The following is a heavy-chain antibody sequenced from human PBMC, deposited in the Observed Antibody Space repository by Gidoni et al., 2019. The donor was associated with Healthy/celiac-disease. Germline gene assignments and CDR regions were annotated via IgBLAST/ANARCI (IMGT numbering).Heavy chain of an antibody. CDR1: GGSISSSSYY. V-gene: IGHV4-39*07. Sequence: QLQLQESGPGLVKPSETLSLTCTVSGGSISSSSYYWGWIRQPPGKGLEWIGSIYYSGSPYYNPSLKSRVTISVDTSKNQFSLKLSSVTAADTAVYYCARGNIVVVPAAIEDDWFDPWVQGTLVTVSS. CDR2: IYYSGSP. J-gene: IGHJ5*02. CDR3: ARGNIVVVPAAIEDDWFDP. D-gene: IGHD2-2*02.